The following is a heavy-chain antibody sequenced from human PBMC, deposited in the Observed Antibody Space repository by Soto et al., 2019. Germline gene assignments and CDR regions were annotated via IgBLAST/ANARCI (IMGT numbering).Heavy chain of an antibody. Sequence: QVQLQQWGAGLLKPSETLSLTCAVYGGSFSGYYWSWIRQPPGKGLEWIGEINHSGSTNYNPSLKSRVTISVDTSKNQFSLKLSSVTAADTAVYYCARGYCSGGSCYSLRFGYFDLWGRGTLVTVSS. V-gene: IGHV4-34*01. D-gene: IGHD2-15*01. CDR3: ARGYCSGGSCYSLRFGYFDL. CDR2: INHSGST. CDR1: GGSFSGYY. J-gene: IGHJ2*01.